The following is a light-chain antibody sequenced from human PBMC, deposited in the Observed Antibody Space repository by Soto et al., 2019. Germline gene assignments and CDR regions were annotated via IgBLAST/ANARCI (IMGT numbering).Light chain of an antibody. CDR3: QQSYRTPWT. J-gene: IGKJ1*01. V-gene: IGKV1-39*01. CDR2: AAS. CDR1: QSISNY. Sequence: DIQMTQSPSSLSASVGDRVTITCRASQSISNYLNWYQQKPGKAPKLLIYAASSLQSGVPSRFGGSGSGTDFTLTISSLQPEDFATYYCQQSYRTPWTFGQGTKVEFK.